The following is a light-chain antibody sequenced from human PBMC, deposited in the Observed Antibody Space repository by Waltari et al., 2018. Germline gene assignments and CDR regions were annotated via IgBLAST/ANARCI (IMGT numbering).Light chain of an antibody. CDR3: QQYSDYSIT. CDR1: QSISTW. Sequence: DIQMTQSPSTLSASVGDSVTITCRASQSISTWLAWYQQRPGKAPKVLIYKASNLESGGPSRFSGSGSGTEFTLTISSLQPDDFATYYCQQYSDYSITFGQGTRLEI. J-gene: IGKJ5*01. CDR2: KAS. V-gene: IGKV1-5*03.